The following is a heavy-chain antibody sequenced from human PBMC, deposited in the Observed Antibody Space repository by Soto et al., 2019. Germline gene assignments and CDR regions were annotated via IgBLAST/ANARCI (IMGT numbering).Heavy chain of an antibody. D-gene: IGHD3-22*01. CDR2: INGGNGNT. V-gene: IGHV1-3*01. CDR3: ARDRYYHDGSGLYWYFDL. CDR1: GYSFTNYA. J-gene: IGHJ2*01. Sequence: QVQLVQSGAEVKKPGASVKVACKASGYSFTNYAMHWVRQAPGQGLEWMGWINGGNGNTKYSEKFQGRVTITRDTSASTAYMALSSLRSEDTAVYYCARDRYYHDGSGLYWYFDLWCRGTLVTVSS.